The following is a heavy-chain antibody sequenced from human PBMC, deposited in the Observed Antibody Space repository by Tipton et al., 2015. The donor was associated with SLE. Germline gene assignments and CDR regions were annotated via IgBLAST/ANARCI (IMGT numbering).Heavy chain of an antibody. D-gene: IGHD3-22*01. J-gene: IGHJ3*02. CDR1: GGSISSGSYY. CDR2: IYTSGST. Sequence: TLSLTCTVSGGSISSGSYYWSWIRQPAGKGLVWIGHIYTSGSTNYNPSLKSRVTISVATTKNQFSLKLSSVTAADTAVYYCARDTHSSGYPHAFDIWGQGTMVTVSS. V-gene: IGHV4-61*09. CDR3: ARDTHSSGYPHAFDI.